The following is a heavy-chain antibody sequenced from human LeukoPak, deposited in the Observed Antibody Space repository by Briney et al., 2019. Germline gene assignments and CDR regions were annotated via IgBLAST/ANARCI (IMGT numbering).Heavy chain of an antibody. V-gene: IGHV1-69*01. CDR2: IIPIFGTA. Sequence: EASVKVSCTASGGTFSSYASSWVRQAPGQGLEWMGGIIPIFGTANYAQKFQGRVTITADESTSTAYMELSSLRSEDTAVYYCACEVRPVRGSDYWGQGTLVTVSS. CDR3: ACEVRPVRGSDY. D-gene: IGHD3-10*01. CDR1: GGTFSSYA. J-gene: IGHJ4*02.